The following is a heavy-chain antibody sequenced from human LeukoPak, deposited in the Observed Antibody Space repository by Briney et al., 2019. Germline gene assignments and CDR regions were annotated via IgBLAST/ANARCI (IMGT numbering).Heavy chain of an antibody. CDR3: ARARYCSGGSCYYAFDI. CDR2: IYTGGNT. CDR1: GFTVSSNY. V-gene: IGHV3-53*01. D-gene: IGHD2-15*01. J-gene: IGHJ3*02. Sequence: GGSLRLSCAASGFTVSSNYMSWVRQAPGKGLEWVSVIYTGGNTYYADSVKGRFTISRDNSKNTLYLQMNSLRAEDTAVYYCARARYCSGGSCYYAFDIWGQGTMVTVSS.